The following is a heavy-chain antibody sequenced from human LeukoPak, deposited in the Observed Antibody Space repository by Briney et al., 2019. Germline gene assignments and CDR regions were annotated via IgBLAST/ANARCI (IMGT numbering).Heavy chain of an antibody. D-gene: IGHD3-9*01. CDR2: FDPEDGET. V-gene: IGHV1-24*01. CDR1: GYTLTELS. J-gene: IGHJ3*02. Sequence: ASVKVPCKVSGYTLTELSMHWVRQAPGKGLEWMGGFDPEDGETIYAQKFQGRVTMTEDTSTDTAYMELSSLRSEDTAVCYCATVDRDAFDIWGQGTMVTVSS. CDR3: ATVDRDAFDI.